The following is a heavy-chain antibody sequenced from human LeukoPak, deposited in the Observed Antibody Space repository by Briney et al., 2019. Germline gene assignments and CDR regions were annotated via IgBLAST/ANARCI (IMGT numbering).Heavy chain of an antibody. J-gene: IGHJ3*02. CDR1: GFTFDDYA. D-gene: IGHD2-2*01. Sequence: GGSLRLSCTASGFTFDDYAMHWVRHAPGKGLEWVSLISWDGGSTYYADSVKGRFTISRDNSKNSLYLQMNSPRAEDTALYYCAKDIESRTYTSDAFDIWGQGTMVTVSS. CDR3: AKDIESRTYTSDAFDI. CDR2: ISWDGGST. V-gene: IGHV3-43D*03.